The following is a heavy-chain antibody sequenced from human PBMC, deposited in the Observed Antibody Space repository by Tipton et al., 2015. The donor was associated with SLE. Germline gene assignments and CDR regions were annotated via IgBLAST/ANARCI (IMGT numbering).Heavy chain of an antibody. CDR1: GLTVSSNY. V-gene: IGHV3-53*04. J-gene: IGHJ5*02. D-gene: IGHD6-13*01. Sequence: GSLRLSCAASGLTVSSNYMSWVRQAPGKGLEWVSVIYSGGSTYYADSVKGRFTISRHNSKNTLYLQMNSLRAEDTAVYYCARVGGGSSWYGWFDPWGQGTLVTVSS. CDR2: IYSGGST. CDR3: ARVGGGSSWYGWFDP.